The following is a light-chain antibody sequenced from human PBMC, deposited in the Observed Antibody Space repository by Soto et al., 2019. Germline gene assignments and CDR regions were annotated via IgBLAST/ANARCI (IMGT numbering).Light chain of an antibody. Sequence: DIRLTQSTSTLSASVGDRVTITCRASQCLSGWFAWYQPEPGKAPKLLIYDASSLAIGVQSRFSGSGSGTDFTLTISSLRPEDVATYYCQQIYRTPINFGQGTRLE. CDR2: DAS. CDR1: QCLSGW. J-gene: IGKJ5*01. V-gene: IGKV1-5*01. CDR3: QQIYRTPIN.